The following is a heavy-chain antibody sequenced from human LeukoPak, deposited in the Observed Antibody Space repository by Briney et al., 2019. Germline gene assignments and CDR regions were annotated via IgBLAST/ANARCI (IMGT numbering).Heavy chain of an antibody. CDR1: GYTFTGYY. D-gene: IGHD4-17*01. V-gene: IGHV1-2*04. CDR3: ARDADDYGDYVNAFDI. CDR2: INPNSGGT. Sequence: ASVKGSCKASGYTFTGYYMHWVRQAPGQGLEWMGWINPNSGGTNYAQKFQGWVTMTRDTSISTAYMELGRLGSDDTAVYYCARDADDYGDYVNAFDIWGQGTMVTVSS. J-gene: IGHJ3*02.